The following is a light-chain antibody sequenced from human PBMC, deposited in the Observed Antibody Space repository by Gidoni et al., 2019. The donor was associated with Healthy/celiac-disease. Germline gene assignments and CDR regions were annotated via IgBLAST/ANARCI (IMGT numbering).Light chain of an antibody. V-gene: IGLV1-44*01. CDR3: AAWDDSLNPLMI. CDR2: SNN. J-gene: IGLJ1*01. CDR1: SSNIGSNT. Sequence: QSVLTQPPSASGTPGQRVTISCSGSSSNIGSNTVNWYQQLPGTAPKLLIYSNNQRPSGVPDRFSGSKSGTSASLAISGLQSEDEADYYCAAWDDSLNPLMIFGTGTKVTVL.